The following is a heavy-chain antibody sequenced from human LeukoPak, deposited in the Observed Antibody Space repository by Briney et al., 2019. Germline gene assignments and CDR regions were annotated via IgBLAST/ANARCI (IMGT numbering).Heavy chain of an antibody. D-gene: IGHD6-19*01. Sequence: GGSLRLSCAASGFTFSSYSMNWVRQAPGKGLEWVSSISSSSSNIYYADSVKGRFTISRDNSKNTLYLQMNSLRAEDTAVYYCAKDVLGIAVAGNGIDYWGQGTLVTVSS. CDR3: AKDVLGIAVAGNGIDY. CDR1: GFTFSSYS. J-gene: IGHJ4*02. CDR2: ISSSSSNI. V-gene: IGHV3-21*01.